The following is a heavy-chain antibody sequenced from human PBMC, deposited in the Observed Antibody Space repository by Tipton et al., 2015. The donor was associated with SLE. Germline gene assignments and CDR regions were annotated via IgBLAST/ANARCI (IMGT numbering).Heavy chain of an antibody. V-gene: IGHV4-59*01. J-gene: IGHJ3*02. Sequence: TLSLTCTVSGGSISSYYWSWIRQPPGKGLEWIGYIYYSGSTNYNPPLQSRVTISVDTSKNQFSLQLSSVTAADTAVYYCARDPGETDAFDIWGQGTMVTVSS. D-gene: IGHD3-10*01. CDR3: ARDPGETDAFDI. CDR1: GGSISSYY. CDR2: IYYSGST.